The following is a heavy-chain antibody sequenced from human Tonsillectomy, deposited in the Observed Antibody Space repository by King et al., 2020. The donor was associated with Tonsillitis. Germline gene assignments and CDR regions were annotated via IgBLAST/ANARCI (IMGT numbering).Heavy chain of an antibody. V-gene: IGHV4-4*07. CDR2: IYTSGST. CDR3: ARTRGSYSLDY. Sequence: VQLQESGPGLVKPSETLSLTCTVSGGSITGYYWCWIRQPAGRGLEWIGRIYTSGSTNSNPSLKSRFTMSVEMPKNQFSLHLSSVTAADTAVYYCARTRGSYSLDYWGQGARVTVSS. D-gene: IGHD1-26*01. J-gene: IGHJ4*02. CDR1: GGSITGYY.